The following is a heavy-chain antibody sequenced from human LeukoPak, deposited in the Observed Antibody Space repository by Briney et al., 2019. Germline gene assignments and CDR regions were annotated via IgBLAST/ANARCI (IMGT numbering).Heavy chain of an antibody. CDR1: GFSLSTSGVG. V-gene: IGHV2-5*02. CDR3: AHTLRVAAKPYYYYGMDV. J-gene: IGHJ6*02. Sequence: SGPTLVKPTQTLTLTCTFSGFSLSTSGVGVGWIRQPPGKALEWLALIYWDDDKRYSPSLKSRLTITKDTSKNQVVLTMTNMDPVDTATYYCAHTLRVAAKPYYYYGMDVWGQGTTVTVSS. CDR2: IYWDDDK. D-gene: IGHD2-15*01.